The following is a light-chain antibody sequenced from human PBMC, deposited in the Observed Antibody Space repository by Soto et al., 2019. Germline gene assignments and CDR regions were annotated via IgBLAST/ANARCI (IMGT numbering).Light chain of an antibody. CDR3: EQYNSYSRRT. J-gene: IGKJ1*01. Sequence: DIQMTESPSTLSASVGDRVTITCRASQSISSWLAWYQQKPGKDPKLLIYDASSLESGVPSRFSGSGSGTEFTLTISSLQPDDFATYYCEQYNSYSRRTFGQGTKVEIK. CDR1: QSISSW. V-gene: IGKV1-5*01. CDR2: DAS.